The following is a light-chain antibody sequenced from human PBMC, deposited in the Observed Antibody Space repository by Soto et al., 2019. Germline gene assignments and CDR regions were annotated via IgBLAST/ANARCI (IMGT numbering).Light chain of an antibody. J-gene: IGKJ1*01. Sequence: DIQMTQSPSTLSASVGDRVTITCRASQSITDWLAWYQQKPGKAPKFLIYKASNLEGGVPSRFSGSGSGTEFTLTISSVQPDDFATYYGQYWDHYSWTFGQGTKVEIK. CDR3: QYWDHYSWT. CDR2: KAS. CDR1: QSITDW. V-gene: IGKV1-5*03.